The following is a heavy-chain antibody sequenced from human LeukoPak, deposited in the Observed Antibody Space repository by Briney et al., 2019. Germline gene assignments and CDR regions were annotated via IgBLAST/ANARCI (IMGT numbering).Heavy chain of an antibody. Sequence: PSETLSLTCTVSGDSISSGSYYWSWVRQPAGKGLEWIGRVYSGGSSNYNSALKSRVTISVDTSTNQSSLKLTSVTAADTAVYYCARDFMATNPYYYGMDVWGQGTPVTVSS. D-gene: IGHD5-24*01. V-gene: IGHV4-61*02. CDR2: VYSGGSS. CDR3: ARDFMATNPYYYGMDV. CDR1: GDSISSGSYY. J-gene: IGHJ6*02.